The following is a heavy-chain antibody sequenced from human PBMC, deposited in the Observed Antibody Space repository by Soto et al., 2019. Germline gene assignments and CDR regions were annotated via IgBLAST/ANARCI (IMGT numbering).Heavy chain of an antibody. CDR1: GFTFSNFG. D-gene: IGHD3-22*01. CDR3: AIYDPQSSDI. CDR2: ISYDGSNK. Sequence: QVQLVESGGGVVQPGRSLRLSCAASGFTFSNFGIHWVRQAPGKGLEWVAVISYDGSNKYYADSVKGRFTISRDNSKNTLFLQMNSLRVEDTAVYYCAIYDPQSSDIWGQGTMVTVSS. J-gene: IGHJ3*02. V-gene: IGHV3-30*03.